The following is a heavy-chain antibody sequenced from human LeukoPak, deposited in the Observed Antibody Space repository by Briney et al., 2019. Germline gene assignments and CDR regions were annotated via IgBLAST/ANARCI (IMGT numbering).Heavy chain of an antibody. Sequence: PSETLSLTCTVSGGSISSYYWSWIRQPPGKGLEWIGYIYYSGSTNYNPSLKSRVTISVDTSKNQFSLKLSSVTAADTAVYYCARVFRGRLDYWGQGTLVTVSS. CDR3: ARVFRGRLDY. D-gene: IGHD2-15*01. CDR1: GGSISSYY. J-gene: IGHJ4*02. V-gene: IGHV4-59*08. CDR2: IYYSGST.